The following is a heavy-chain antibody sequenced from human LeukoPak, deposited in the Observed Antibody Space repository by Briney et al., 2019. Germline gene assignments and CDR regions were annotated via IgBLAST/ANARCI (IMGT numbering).Heavy chain of an antibody. Sequence: GGSLRLSCAASGFTFSIYAMSWVRQAPGKGLEWVSFIYSDNTHYSDSVKGRFTISRDNSKNTLYLQMNSLRAEDTAVYYCARRAGAYSHPYDYWGQGTLVTVS. CDR2: IYSDNT. D-gene: IGHD4/OR15-4a*01. V-gene: IGHV3-23*05. J-gene: IGHJ4*02. CDR1: GFTFSIYA. CDR3: ARRAGAYSHPYDY.